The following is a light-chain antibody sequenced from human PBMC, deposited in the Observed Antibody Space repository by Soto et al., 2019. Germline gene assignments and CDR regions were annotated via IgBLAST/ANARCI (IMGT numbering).Light chain of an antibody. CDR3: QKRSNWPPIT. J-gene: IGKJ5*01. CDR1: QSVSSY. V-gene: IGKV3-11*01. CDR2: DAS. Sequence: EILLTQSPATPSLSPGERATLSCRASQSVSSYLAWYQQKPGQAPRLLIYDASNRATGIPDRFSGSGSGTDFTLTISSLEPEDFAVYYCQKRSNWPPITFGQGTRLEIK.